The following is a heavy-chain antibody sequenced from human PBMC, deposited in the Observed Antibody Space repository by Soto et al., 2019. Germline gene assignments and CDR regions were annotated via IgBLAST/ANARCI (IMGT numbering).Heavy chain of an antibody. J-gene: IGHJ4*02. CDR1: GFTFSSYA. CDR2: ISGSGGST. D-gene: IGHD2-15*01. Sequence: GGSLRLSCAASGFTFSSYAMSWVRQAPGKGLEWVSAISGSGGSTYYADSVKGRFTISRDNSKNTLYLQMNSLRAEDTAVYYCAKDTGRITCSGGSCYSWPVGLPDYWGQGTLVTVSS. V-gene: IGHV3-23*01. CDR3: AKDTGRITCSGGSCYSWPVGLPDY.